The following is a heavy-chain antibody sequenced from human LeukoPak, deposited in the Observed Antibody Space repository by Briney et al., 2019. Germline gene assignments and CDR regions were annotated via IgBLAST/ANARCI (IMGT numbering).Heavy chain of an antibody. CDR3: ARSSDGYCSGGSCLLSPPGY. V-gene: IGHV1-18*01. Sequence: ASVKVSCKASGYTFTSYGISWVRQAPGQGLEWMGWISAYNGNTNYAQKLQGRVTMTTDTSTSTAFMELRGLRSDDTAVYYCARSSDGYCSGGSCLLSPPGYWGQGTLVTVSS. CDR1: GYTFTSYG. J-gene: IGHJ4*02. D-gene: IGHD2-15*01. CDR2: ISAYNGNT.